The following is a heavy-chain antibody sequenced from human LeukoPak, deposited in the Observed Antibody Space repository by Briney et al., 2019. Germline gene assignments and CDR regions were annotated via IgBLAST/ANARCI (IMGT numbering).Heavy chain of an antibody. CDR3: ARDRWGSIDY. CDR2: ISSSSSTI. J-gene: IGHJ4*02. D-gene: IGHD7-27*01. CDR1: GFTFSTYS. Sequence: PGGSLRLSCAASGFTFSTYSMNWVRQVPGMGLEWVSYISSSSSTIFYADSVKGRFTISRDNAKNSLYLQMNSLRAEDTAVYYCARDRWGSIDYWGQGTLVTVSS. V-gene: IGHV3-48*01.